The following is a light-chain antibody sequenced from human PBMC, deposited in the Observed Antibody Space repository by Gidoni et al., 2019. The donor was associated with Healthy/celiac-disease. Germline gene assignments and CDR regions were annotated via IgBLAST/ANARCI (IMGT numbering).Light chain of an antibody. CDR1: QSVSSSY. J-gene: IGKJ1*01. CDR3: QQYGSSPDT. CDR2: GAS. V-gene: IGKV3-20*01. Sequence: EIVLTQSPGTLSLSPGERATLSCSARQSVSSSYLAWYQQKPGQAPRLLIYGASSRAAGIPDRFSGSGSGTDFTLTISRLEPEDFAVYYCQQYGSSPDTFGQXTKVEIK.